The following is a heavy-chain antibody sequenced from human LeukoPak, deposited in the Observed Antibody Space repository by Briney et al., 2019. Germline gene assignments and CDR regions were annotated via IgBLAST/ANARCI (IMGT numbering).Heavy chain of an antibody. CDR3: AELGITMIGDV. J-gene: IGHJ6*04. CDR2: ISGSGGNT. V-gene: IGHV3-23*01. Sequence: PGGSLRLSCAASGFTFSSYGMHWVRQAPGKGLEWVSTISGSGGNTYYADSVKGRFTISRDNSKNTLYLQMNSLRAEDTAVYYCAELGITMIGDVWGKGTTVTISS. D-gene: IGHD3-10*02. CDR1: GFTFSSYG.